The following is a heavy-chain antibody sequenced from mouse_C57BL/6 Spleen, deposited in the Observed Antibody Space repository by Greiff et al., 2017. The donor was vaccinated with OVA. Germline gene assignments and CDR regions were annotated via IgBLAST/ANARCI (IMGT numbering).Heavy chain of an antibody. CDR1: GYTFTDYY. CDR3: ARGSYGSSLDY. J-gene: IGHJ2*01. CDR2: INPNNGGT. Sequence: VQLKEPGPELVKPGASVKMSCKASGYTFTDYYMHWVKQSHGKSLEWIGNINPNNGGTNYNQKFKSKATLTVNKSSSTAYMELRSLTSEDSAVYYCARGSYGSSLDYWGQGTTLTVSS. D-gene: IGHD1-1*01. V-gene: IGHV1-22*01.